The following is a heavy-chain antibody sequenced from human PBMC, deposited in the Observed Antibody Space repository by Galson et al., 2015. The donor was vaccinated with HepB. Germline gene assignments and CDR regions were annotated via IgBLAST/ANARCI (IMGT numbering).Heavy chain of an antibody. CDR1: GFTFSSYW. V-gene: IGHV3-7*03. J-gene: IGHJ4*02. CDR3: ARSHMALYSPFDY. CDR2: IKQDGSEK. D-gene: IGHD2-8*01. Sequence: SLRLSCAASGFTFSSYWMSWVRQAPGKGLEWVANIKQDGSEKYYVDSVKGRFTISRDNAKNSLYLQMNSLRAEDTAVYYCARSHMALYSPFDYWGQGTLVTVSS.